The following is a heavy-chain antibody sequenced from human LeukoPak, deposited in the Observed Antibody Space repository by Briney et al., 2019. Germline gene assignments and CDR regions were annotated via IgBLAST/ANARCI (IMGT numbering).Heavy chain of an antibody. Sequence: PGGSLRLSCAASGFTFDDYAMHWVRQAPGKGLEWVSGITWNSGSIGYADSVKGRFTISRDNAKNSLYLQMDSLRAEDTALYYCVWGDFWSGYFEAVNDYWGQGTLVTVSS. CDR3: VWGDFWSGYFEAVNDY. V-gene: IGHV3-9*01. CDR2: ITWNSGSI. D-gene: IGHD3-3*01. J-gene: IGHJ4*02. CDR1: GFTFDDYA.